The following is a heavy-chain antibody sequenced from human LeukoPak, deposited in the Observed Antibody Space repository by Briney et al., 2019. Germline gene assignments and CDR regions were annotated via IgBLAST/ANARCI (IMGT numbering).Heavy chain of an antibody. CDR2: IYSGGIT. CDR1: GFTVSTNY. Sequence: GGSLRLSCAASGFTVSTNYMSWVRQAPGKGLEWVSVIYSGGITYYTDSVKGRFTISRDNSKNTVYLQMNSLRAEDTAVYYCARGEVDTTMATLTVYNYWGQGTLVTVSS. J-gene: IGHJ4*02. D-gene: IGHD5-18*01. V-gene: IGHV3-66*01. CDR3: ARGEVDTTMATLTVYNY.